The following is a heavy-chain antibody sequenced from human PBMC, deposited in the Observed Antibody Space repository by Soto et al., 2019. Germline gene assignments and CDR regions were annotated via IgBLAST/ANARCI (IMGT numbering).Heavy chain of an antibody. CDR1: GFTFSSYS. CDR3: ARGSMITFGGVIVTSSETLTYAFDI. V-gene: IGHV3-21*01. J-gene: IGHJ3*02. CDR2: ISSSSSYI. Sequence: GGSLRLSCAASGFTFSSYSMNWVRQAPGKGLEWVSSISSSSSYIYYADSVKGRFTISRDNAKNSLYLQMNSLRAEDTAVYYCARGSMITFGGVIVTSSETLTYAFDIWGQGTMVTVSS. D-gene: IGHD3-16*02.